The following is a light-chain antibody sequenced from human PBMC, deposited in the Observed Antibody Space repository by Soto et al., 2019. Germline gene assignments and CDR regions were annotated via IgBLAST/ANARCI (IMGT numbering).Light chain of an antibody. Sequence: QSVLTQSPSASASLGASVKLTCTLSSGHSSYAIAWHQQQPEKGPRYLMKLNSDGSHSKGDGIPDRFSGSSSGAERYLTISRLQSEDEADYSCQTWGTGIHVVFGGGTKLTVL. CDR3: QTWGTGIHVV. CDR1: SGHSSYA. J-gene: IGLJ2*01. CDR2: LNSDGSH. V-gene: IGLV4-69*01.